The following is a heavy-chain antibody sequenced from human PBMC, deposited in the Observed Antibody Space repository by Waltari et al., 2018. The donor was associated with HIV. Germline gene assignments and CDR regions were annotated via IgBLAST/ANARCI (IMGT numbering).Heavy chain of an antibody. J-gene: IGHJ4*02. CDR1: GFTFSSYA. D-gene: IGHD6-19*01. Sequence: EVQLLESGGGLVQPGGSLRPSCAASGFTFSSYAMRWVRPAPGKGLEWVSAISGSGGSTYYADSVKGRFTISRDNSKNTLYLQMNSLTAEDTAVYYCAKAHGSGWYDVDYWGQGTLVTVSS. V-gene: IGHV3-23*01. CDR3: AKAHGSGWYDVDY. CDR2: ISGSGGST.